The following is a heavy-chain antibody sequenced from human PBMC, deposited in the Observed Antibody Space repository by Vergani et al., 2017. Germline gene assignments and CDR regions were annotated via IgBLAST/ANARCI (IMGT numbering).Heavy chain of an antibody. CDR2: ISSSSSTI. J-gene: IGHJ6*02. CDR1: GFTFSSYS. Sequence: EVQLVESGGGLVQPGGSLRLSCAASGFTFSSYSMNWVRQAPGKGLEWVSYISSSSSTIYYADSVKGRFTISRDNAKNSLYLQMNSLRAEDTAVYYCAMTLPSQYYYYYGMDVWGQGTTVTVSS. CDR3: AMTLPSQYYYYYGMDV. V-gene: IGHV3-48*01.